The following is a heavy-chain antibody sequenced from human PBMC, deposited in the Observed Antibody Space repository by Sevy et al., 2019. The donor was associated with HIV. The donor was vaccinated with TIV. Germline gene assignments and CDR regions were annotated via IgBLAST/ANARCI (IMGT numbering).Heavy chain of an antibody. D-gene: IGHD5-18*01. CDR1: GFTFDDYA. CDR2: ISWNSGSI. J-gene: IGHJ4*02. Sequence: GGSLRLSCAASGFTFDDYAMHWVRQAPGKGLEWVSGISWNSGSIGYADSVKGRFTISRDNAKNSLYLQMNSLRTEDTALYYCVKGRYSSGHGYFDSWGQGTLVTVSS. CDR3: VKGRYSSGHGYFDS. V-gene: IGHV3-9*01.